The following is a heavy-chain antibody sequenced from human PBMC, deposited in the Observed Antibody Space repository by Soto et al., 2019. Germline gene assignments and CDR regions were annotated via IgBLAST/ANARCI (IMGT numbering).Heavy chain of an antibody. CDR1: GGSISSYY. J-gene: IGHJ6*03. CDR2: IYYSGST. Sequence: PSETLSLTCTVSGGSISSYYWSWIRQPPGKGLEWIGYIYYSGSTNYNPSLKSRVTISVDTSKNQFSLKLSSVTAADTAVYYCARNTSRKRFYYYYMDVWGKGTTVTVSS. V-gene: IGHV4-59*01. D-gene: IGHD2-2*01. CDR3: ARNTSRKRFYYYYMDV.